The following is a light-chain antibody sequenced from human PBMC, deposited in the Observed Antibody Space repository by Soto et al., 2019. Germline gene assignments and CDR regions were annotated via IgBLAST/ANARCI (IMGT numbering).Light chain of an antibody. J-gene: IGLJ1*01. CDR2: QDS. V-gene: IGLV3-1*01. CDR1: KSGDKY. Sequence: SSELTQPPSVSGSPGQTASITCSGDKSGDKYACWYQQKPGQSPVLVIYQDSKRPSGIPERFSGSNSGNTATLTISGTQAMDEADYYCQAWDSSTAWRVFGTGTKLTVL. CDR3: QAWDSSTAWRV.